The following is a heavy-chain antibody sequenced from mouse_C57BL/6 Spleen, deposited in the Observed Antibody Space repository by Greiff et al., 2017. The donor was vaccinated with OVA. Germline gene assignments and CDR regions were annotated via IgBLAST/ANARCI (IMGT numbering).Heavy chain of an antibody. CDR2: INYDGSST. V-gene: IGHV5-16*01. Sequence: EVMLVESEGGLVQPGSSMKLSCTASGFTFSDYYMAWVRQVPEKGLEWVANINYDGSSTYYLDSLKSRFIISRDNAKNILYLQMSRLKSEDTATYYCARGGMRGALDYWGQGTTLTVSS. D-gene: IGHD3-1*01. CDR1: GFTFSDYY. J-gene: IGHJ2*01. CDR3: ARGGMRGALDY.